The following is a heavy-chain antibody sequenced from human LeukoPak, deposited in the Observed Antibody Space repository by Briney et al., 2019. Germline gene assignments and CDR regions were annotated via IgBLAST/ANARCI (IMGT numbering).Heavy chain of an antibody. Sequence: ASVKVSCKASGYTFTGYYMHWVRQAPGQGLEWMGWINPNSGGTNYAQKFQGRVTMTKDTSISTAYMELSRLRSDDTAVYYCASSITMVRGVLDYWGQGTLVTVSS. CDR3: ASSITMVRGVLDY. CDR2: INPNSGGT. J-gene: IGHJ4*02. D-gene: IGHD3-10*01. CDR1: GYTFTGYY. V-gene: IGHV1-2*02.